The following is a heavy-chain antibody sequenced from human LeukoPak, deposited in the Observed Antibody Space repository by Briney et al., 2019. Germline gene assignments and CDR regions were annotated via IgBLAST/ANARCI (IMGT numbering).Heavy chain of an antibody. Sequence: GRSLRLSCAASVFTFSSYAMHWVRQAPGKGLEWVAVISYDGSNKYYADSVKGRFTISRDNSKNTLYLQMNSLRAEDTAVYYCARDFLAAFFDYWGQGTLVTVSS. V-gene: IGHV3-30*04. D-gene: IGHD6-13*01. CDR2: ISYDGSNK. CDR1: VFTFSSYA. CDR3: ARDFLAAFFDY. J-gene: IGHJ4*02.